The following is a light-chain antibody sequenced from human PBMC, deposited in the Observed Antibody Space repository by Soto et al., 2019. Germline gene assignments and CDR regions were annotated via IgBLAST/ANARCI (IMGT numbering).Light chain of an antibody. CDR3: QQRSIWVT. J-gene: IGKJ4*01. CDR2: DAS. CDR1: QSVGKY. V-gene: IGKV3-11*01. Sequence: EIVMTQFPATLSLSPGERVTLSCRASQSVGKYLAWYQQKPGQAPRLLIYDASNRATGIPDRFSGSGSGTDFSLTISSLEPEDFAIYYCQQRSIWVTFGGGTKVEIK.